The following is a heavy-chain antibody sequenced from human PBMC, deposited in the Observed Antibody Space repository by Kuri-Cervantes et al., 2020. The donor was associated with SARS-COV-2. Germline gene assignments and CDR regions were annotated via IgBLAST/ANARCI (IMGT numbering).Heavy chain of an antibody. D-gene: IGHD6-13*01. Sequence: GESLKISCAASGFTFSSYAMSRVRQAPGKGLEWVSAISGSGGSTYYADSVKGRFTISRDNSKNTLYLQMNSLRAEDTAVYYCAKELNEGYSSSWYFDYWGQGTLVTVSS. CDR3: AKELNEGYSSSWYFDY. V-gene: IGHV3-23*01. CDR2: ISGSGGST. CDR1: GFTFSSYA. J-gene: IGHJ4*02.